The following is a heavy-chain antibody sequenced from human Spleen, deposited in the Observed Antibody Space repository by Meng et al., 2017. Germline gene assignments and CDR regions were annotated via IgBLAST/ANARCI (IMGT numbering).Heavy chain of an antibody. CDR3: ARDGPSTYTSGWPSLY. D-gene: IGHD6-19*01. V-gene: IGHV7-4-1*02. J-gene: IGHJ4*02. CDR2: INTNTGNP. Sequence: QVQLVQSGSELKKPGASVKVSCKASGYTFTSYGLNWVRQAPGQGLEWMGWINTNTGNPTYVQGFTGRFVFSLDASVTTTYLEISNLKAEDTAVYYCARDGPSTYTSGWPSLYWGQGTLVTVSS. CDR1: GYTFTSYG.